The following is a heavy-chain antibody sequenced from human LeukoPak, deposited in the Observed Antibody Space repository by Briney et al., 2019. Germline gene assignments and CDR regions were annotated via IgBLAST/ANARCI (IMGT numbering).Heavy chain of an antibody. V-gene: IGHV3-74*01. J-gene: IGHJ4*02. CDR3: ARRAFSASYYYFLH. Sequence: GGSLRLSCGASGFTLRSYWMLWVRHAPGKGLVWVSRVNSDGSTRNYADAVKVRFTISREIAKNTLYLQMNSLRAEATAVYFCARRAFSASYYYFLHWGQGPLATVSS. D-gene: IGHD1-26*01. CDR2: VNSDGSTR. CDR1: GFTLRSYW.